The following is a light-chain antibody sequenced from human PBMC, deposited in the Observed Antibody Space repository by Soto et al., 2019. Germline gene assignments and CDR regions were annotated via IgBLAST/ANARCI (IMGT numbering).Light chain of an antibody. J-gene: IGKJ1*01. CDR3: QQYNNWPRT. CDR2: GAS. Sequence: EIVMTQSPATLSVSPGERATLSCRASQSVSSNLAWYQQQPGQAPRLLLYGASTRATGIPARFSGSGSGTEFTLTISSLQSEDFAVYYCQQYNNWPRTFGQGTKVDIK. V-gene: IGKV3-15*01. CDR1: QSVSSN.